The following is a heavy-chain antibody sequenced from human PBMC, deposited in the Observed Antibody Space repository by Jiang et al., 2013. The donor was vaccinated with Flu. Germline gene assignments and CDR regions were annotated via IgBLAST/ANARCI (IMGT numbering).Heavy chain of an antibody. J-gene: IGHJ6*04. CDR2: ISAYNGNT. CDR1: GYTFTSYG. CDR3: ARGDCGGDCYSGYYYYGMDV. Sequence: SGAEVKKPGASVKVSCKASGYTFTSYGISWVRQAPGQGLEWMGWISAYNGNTNYAQKLQGRVTMTTDTSTSTAYMELRSLRSDDTAVYYCARGDCGGDCYSGYYYYGMDVWGKGTTVTVSS. V-gene: IGHV1-18*01. D-gene: IGHD2-21*02.